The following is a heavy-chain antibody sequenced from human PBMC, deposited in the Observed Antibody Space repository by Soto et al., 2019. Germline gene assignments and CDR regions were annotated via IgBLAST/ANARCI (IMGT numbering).Heavy chain of an antibody. J-gene: IGHJ4*02. CDR2: IYYSGST. CDR1: GGSISSSSYY. Sequence: SETLSLTCTVSGGSISSSSYYWGWIRQPPGKGLEWIGSIYYSGSTYYNPSLKSRVTISVDTSKNQFSLKLSSVTAADTAVYYCASFKRYCSGGSCWRGPEDYWGQGTLVTVSS. D-gene: IGHD2-15*01. V-gene: IGHV4-39*01. CDR3: ASFKRYCSGGSCWRGPEDY.